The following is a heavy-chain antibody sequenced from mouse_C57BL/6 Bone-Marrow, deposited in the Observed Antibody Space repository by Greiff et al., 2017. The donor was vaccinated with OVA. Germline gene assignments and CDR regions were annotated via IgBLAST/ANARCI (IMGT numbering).Heavy chain of an antibody. V-gene: IGHV1-64*01. J-gene: IGHJ3*01. D-gene: IGHD2-3*01. CDR1: GYTFTSYW. Sequence: VQLQQPGAELVKPGASVKLSCKASGYTFTSYWMHWVKKRPGQGLEWIGMIHPNSGSTNYNEKFKSKATLTVDKSSSTAYMQLSSLTSEDSAVYYCAGYDGYSAWFAYWGQGTLVTVSA. CDR2: IHPNSGST. CDR3: AGYDGYSAWFAY.